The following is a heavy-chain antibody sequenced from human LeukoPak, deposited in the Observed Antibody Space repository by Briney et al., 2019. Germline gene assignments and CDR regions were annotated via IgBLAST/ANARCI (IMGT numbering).Heavy chain of an antibody. CDR3: ARGLWLLDAFDI. D-gene: IGHD2-21*01. Sequence: SETLSLTCAVSGDSISSGGYSWSWIRQPPGKGLEWVGYIYHSGSTYYNPSLGGRVTISVDTSKSHFSLRLTSVTAADTAVYYCARGLWLLDAFDIWGQGTLVTVSS. CDR1: GDSISSGGYS. CDR2: IYHSGST. J-gene: IGHJ3*02. V-gene: IGHV4-30-2*01.